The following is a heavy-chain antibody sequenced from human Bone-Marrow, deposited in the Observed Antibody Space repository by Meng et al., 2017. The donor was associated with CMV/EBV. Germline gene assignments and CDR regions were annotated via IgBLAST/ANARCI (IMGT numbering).Heavy chain of an antibody. CDR2: INHSGST. CDR3: ARLCSGWYYFDY. Sequence: QVQLHQWGAGLLKPSETLSLTCAVYGGSFSGYYWSWIRQPPGKGLEWIGEINHSGSTNYNPSLKSRVTISVDTSKNQFSLKLSSVTAADTAVYYCARLCSGWYYFDYWGQGTLVTVSS. CDR1: GGSFSGYY. J-gene: IGHJ4*02. D-gene: IGHD6-19*01. V-gene: IGHV4-34*01.